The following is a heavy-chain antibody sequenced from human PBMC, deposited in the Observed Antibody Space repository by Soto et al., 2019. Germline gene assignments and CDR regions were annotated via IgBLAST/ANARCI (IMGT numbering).Heavy chain of an antibody. Sequence: QVQLVESGGGVVQPGRSLRLSCAASGFTFSSYGMHWVRQAPGKGLEWVAVISYDGSNKYYADSVKGRFTISRDNSKNTVYLQMNSLRAEDTAVYYCAKERKYSFDAFDIWGQGTMVTVSS. CDR1: GFTFSSYG. CDR2: ISYDGSNK. CDR3: AKERKYSFDAFDI. J-gene: IGHJ3*02. D-gene: IGHD5-18*01. V-gene: IGHV3-30*18.